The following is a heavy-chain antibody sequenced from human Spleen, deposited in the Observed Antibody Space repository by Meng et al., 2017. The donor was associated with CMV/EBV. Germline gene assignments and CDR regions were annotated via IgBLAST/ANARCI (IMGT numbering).Heavy chain of an antibody. J-gene: IGHJ4*02. CDR2: TYYDGINK. CDR1: AFTFSSYG. V-gene: IGHV3-33*06. D-gene: IGHD2-15*01. CDR3: AKDGRGGTWGYFDN. Sequence: GESLKISCAASAFTFSSYGIHWVRQAPGKGLEWVAVTYYDGINKYYGDSVKGRFNISRDNSKNTVYLQMHSLRAEDTAVYYCAKDGRGGTWGYFDNWGQGTLVTVSS.